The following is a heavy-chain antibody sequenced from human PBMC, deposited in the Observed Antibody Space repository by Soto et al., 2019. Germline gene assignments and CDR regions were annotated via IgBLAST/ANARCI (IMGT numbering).Heavy chain of an antibody. Sequence: VQLLESGGGLQQPGGSLRLSCAASGFTFSSSSMNWVRQAPGKGLEWVAYISTGSNPIYYADSVKGRFTISRDNAKNSLYLQMNSLRAEDTAVYYCARESYSSLSWGQGTLVTVSS. J-gene: IGHJ5*02. V-gene: IGHV3-48*01. D-gene: IGHD2-21*01. CDR3: ARESYSSLS. CDR1: GFTFSSSS. CDR2: ISTGSNPI.